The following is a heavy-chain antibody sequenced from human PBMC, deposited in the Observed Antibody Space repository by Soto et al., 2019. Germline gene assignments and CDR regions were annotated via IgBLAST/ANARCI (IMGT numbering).Heavy chain of an antibody. J-gene: IGHJ4*02. CDR2: IIPIFGTA. D-gene: IGHD6-13*01. Sequence: SVKVSCKASGGTFSSYPISWVRQAPGQGLEWMGGIIPIFGTANYAQKFQGRVTITADKSTSTAYMELSSLTSDDTAVYYCARNTAAGVPPGYWGQGTLVTVSS. V-gene: IGHV1-69*06. CDR3: ARNTAAGVPPGY. CDR1: GGTFSSYP.